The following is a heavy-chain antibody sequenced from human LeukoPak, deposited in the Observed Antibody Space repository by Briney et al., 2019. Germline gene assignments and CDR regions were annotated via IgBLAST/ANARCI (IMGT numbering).Heavy chain of an antibody. Sequence: ASVKVSCKASGYSFTSYDINWVRQAPGQGLEWMGWMSPNSGHTGYAQKCQGRVTITRNTSIRTAYMELSSLRSEDTAVYYCAKKAKVADRLDWFDSWGQGTLVTVSS. CDR1: GYSFTSYD. CDR3: AKKAKVADRLDWFDS. D-gene: IGHD6-6*01. CDR2: MSPNSGHT. V-gene: IGHV1-8*03. J-gene: IGHJ5*01.